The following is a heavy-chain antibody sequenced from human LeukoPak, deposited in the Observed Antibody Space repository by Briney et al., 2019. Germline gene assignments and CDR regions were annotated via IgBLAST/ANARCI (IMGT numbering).Heavy chain of an antibody. CDR1: GFTFSSYS. V-gene: IGHV3-21*01. CDR2: ISSSSSYI. Sequence: GGSLRLSCAASGFTFSSYSMNWVRQAPGKGLEWVSSISSSSSYIYYADSVKGRFTISRDNAKNSLYLQMNSLRAEDTAVYYCAREEEGYYDSSGSDYWGQGTLVTISS. J-gene: IGHJ4*02. CDR3: AREEEGYYDSSGSDY. D-gene: IGHD3-22*01.